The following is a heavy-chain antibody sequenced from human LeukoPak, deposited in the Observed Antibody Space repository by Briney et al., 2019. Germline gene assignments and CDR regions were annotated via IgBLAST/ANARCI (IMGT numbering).Heavy chain of an antibody. D-gene: IGHD2-2*01. CDR3: ARVGYCSSTSCYVGHD. CDR1: GFTFSSYW. CDR2: INSDGSST. Sequence: PGGSLRLSCAASGFTFSSYWMHWVRQAPGKGLEWVSRINSDGSSTSYADSVKGRFTISRDNAKNTLYLQMNSLRAEDTAVYYCARVGYCSSTSCYVGHDWGQGTLVTVSS. J-gene: IGHJ4*02. V-gene: IGHV3-74*01.